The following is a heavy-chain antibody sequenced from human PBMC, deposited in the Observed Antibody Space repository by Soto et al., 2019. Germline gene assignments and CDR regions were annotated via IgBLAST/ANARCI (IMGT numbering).Heavy chain of an antibody. CDR2: IIPIFGTA. CDR1: GGTFSSYA. CDR3: ARDLAYGDGPFDY. Sequence: SVKVSCKASGGTFSSYAISWVRQAPGQGLEWMGGIIPIFGTANYAQKFQGRVTITADESTSTAYMELSSLRSEDTAVYYCARDLAYGDGPFDYWGQGTLVTVSS. J-gene: IGHJ4*02. D-gene: IGHD4-17*01. V-gene: IGHV1-69*13.